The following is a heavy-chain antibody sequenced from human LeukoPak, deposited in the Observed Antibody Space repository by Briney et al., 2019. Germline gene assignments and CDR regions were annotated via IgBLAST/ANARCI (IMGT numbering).Heavy chain of an antibody. CDR3: AGCISKNCDDAIDI. V-gene: IGHV3-30-3*01. CDR2: ISYDGSNK. D-gene: IGHD2-2*01. Sequence: GGSLRLSCAASGFTFSSYAMHWVRQAPGKGLEWVAVISYDGSNKYYADSVKGRFTISRDNAENTLYLQINSLRAEDTAVYYCAGCISKNCDDAIDIWGHGTMVSVSS. CDR1: GFTFSSYA. J-gene: IGHJ3*02.